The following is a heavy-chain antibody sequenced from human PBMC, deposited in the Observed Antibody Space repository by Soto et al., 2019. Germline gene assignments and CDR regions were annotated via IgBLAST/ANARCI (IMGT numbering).Heavy chain of an antibody. J-gene: IGHJ6*02. D-gene: IGHD2-2*01. V-gene: IGHV1-2*02. Sequence: ASVKVSCKASGYTFTGYYMHWVRQAPGQGLEWMGWINPNSGGTNYAQKFQGRVTMTRDTSISTAYMELSRLRSDDTAVYYCARSGGIVVVPAATLYYYGMDVWGQGTTVTVSS. CDR2: INPNSGGT. CDR3: ARSGGIVVVPAATLYYYGMDV. CDR1: GYTFTGYY.